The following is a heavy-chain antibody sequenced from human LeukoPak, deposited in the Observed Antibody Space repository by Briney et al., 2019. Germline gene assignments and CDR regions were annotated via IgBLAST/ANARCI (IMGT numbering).Heavy chain of an antibody. CDR2: IYTSGST. V-gene: IGHV4-4*07. D-gene: IGHD6-19*01. CDR1: GGYISSYY. Sequence: SETLSLTCTVSGGYISSYYWSWIRQPAGKGLEWIGRIYTSGSTNYNPSLKSRVTMSVDTSKNQFSLKLSSVTAADTAVYYCARDYKQAGQTPYFDYWGQGTLVTVSS. CDR3: ARDYKQAGQTPYFDY. J-gene: IGHJ4*02.